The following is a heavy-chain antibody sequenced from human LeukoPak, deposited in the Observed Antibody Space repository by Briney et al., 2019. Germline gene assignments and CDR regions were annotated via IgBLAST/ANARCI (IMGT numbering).Heavy chain of an antibody. Sequence: RSGGSLRLSCAASGFTFSSYSMNWVRQAPGKGLEWVSYISSSSTIYYADSVKGRFTISRDNAKNSLYLQMNSLRDEDTAVYYCARDSSNTLDFDYWGQGTLVTVSS. CDR1: GFTFSSYS. V-gene: IGHV3-48*02. D-gene: IGHD4-11*01. CDR2: ISSSSTI. J-gene: IGHJ4*02. CDR3: ARDSSNTLDFDY.